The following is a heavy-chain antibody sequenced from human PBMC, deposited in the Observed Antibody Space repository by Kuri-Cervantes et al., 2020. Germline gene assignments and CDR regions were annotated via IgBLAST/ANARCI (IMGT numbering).Heavy chain of an antibody. D-gene: IGHD3-3*01. J-gene: IGHJ4*02. CDR2: ISAYNGNT. Sequence: ASVKVSCKASGYTFNSYGISWVRQAPGQGLEWMGWISAYNGNTNYAQKLQGRVTMTTDTSTSTVYMELRSLRSDDTAVYYCVRGPETRFGVVIPGTLNTDYWGQGTLVTVSS. V-gene: IGHV1-18*01. CDR3: VRGPETRFGVVIPGTLNTDY. CDR1: GYTFNSYG.